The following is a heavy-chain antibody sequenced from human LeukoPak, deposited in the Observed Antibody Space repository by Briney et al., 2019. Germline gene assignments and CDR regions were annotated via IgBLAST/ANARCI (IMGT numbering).Heavy chain of an antibody. J-gene: IGHJ3*02. CDR3: SRGPYCSRGSCYPDPDAFDI. V-gene: IGHV3-49*04. Sequence: PGGSLRLSCTGSGFTFGDYAMAWVRQAPGKGLEWVGFIRSKSYGGTTEYAASVKGRFTISRDDSKSIAYLQMNSLKSEDTAVYYCSRGPYCSRGSCYPDPDAFDIWGQGTVVTFSS. CDR2: IRSKSYGGTT. D-gene: IGHD2-15*01. CDR1: GFTFGDYA.